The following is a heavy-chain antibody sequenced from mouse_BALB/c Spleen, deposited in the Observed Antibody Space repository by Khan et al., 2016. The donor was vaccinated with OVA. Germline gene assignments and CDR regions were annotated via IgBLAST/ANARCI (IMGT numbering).Heavy chain of an antibody. Sequence: EVQLQESGPDLVKPSQSLSLTCTVTGYSITSGYSWHWIRQFPGNKLEWLGYIYFSGIINFNPSLKSRISFTRDTSKNPFFLQLNSLTAEDTATYYCARDGNYRDYWGQGTSVTVSS. D-gene: IGHD2-1*01. CDR2: IYFSGII. J-gene: IGHJ4*01. CDR3: ARDGNYRDY. CDR1: GYSITSGYS. V-gene: IGHV3-1*02.